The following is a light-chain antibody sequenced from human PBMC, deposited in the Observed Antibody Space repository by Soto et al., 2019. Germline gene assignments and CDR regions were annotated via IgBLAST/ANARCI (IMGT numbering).Light chain of an antibody. V-gene: IGKV1-5*01. Sequence: DIHLTQSPSTLSASVGDRVTITCRASQTISHWLAWYQQKPGKAPKLLIFDASSLENGVPSRFSGSGSGTEFTLTIAGLQPDAFATYYCQQYNTYWTFGQGTKVEI. CDR2: DAS. CDR1: QTISHW. CDR3: QQYNTYWT. J-gene: IGKJ1*01.